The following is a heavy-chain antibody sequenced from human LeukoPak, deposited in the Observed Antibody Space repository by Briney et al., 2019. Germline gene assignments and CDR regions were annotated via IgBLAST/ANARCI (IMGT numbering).Heavy chain of an antibody. V-gene: IGHV3-30*04. Sequence: GGSLRLSCAASGFTFSSYAMHWVRQAPGKGLEWVAVISYDGSNKYYADSVKGRFTISRDNSKNTLYLQMNSLRAEDTAVYYCARDLYGGYKVDWGQGTLVTVSS. CDR3: ARDLYGGYKVD. J-gene: IGHJ4*02. D-gene: IGHD5-12*01. CDR1: GFTFSSYA. CDR2: ISYDGSNK.